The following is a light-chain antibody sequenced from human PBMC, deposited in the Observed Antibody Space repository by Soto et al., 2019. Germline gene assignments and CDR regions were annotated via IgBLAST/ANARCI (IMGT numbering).Light chain of an antibody. CDR3: VAWDDNLSSRV. V-gene: IGLV1-47*01. CDR1: RSNIGSAI. CDR2: MNS. Sequence: QSVLTQPPSLSGTPGQTVTISCIGSRSNIGSAIVHWYQQLPGTAPKHLIYMNSHRPSGVPDRFSASKSGTSASLVITGLRPEDEAVYFCVAWDDNLSSRVFGGGTKVTVL. J-gene: IGLJ3*02.